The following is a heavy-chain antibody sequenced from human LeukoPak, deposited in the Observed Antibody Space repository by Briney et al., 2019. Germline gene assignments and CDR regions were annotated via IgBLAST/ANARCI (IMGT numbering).Heavy chain of an antibody. CDR1: GFSFNNFG. CDR2: ISGTGGST. V-gene: IGHV3-23*01. Sequence: GGSLRLSCVASGFSFNNFGMSWVRQAPGRGLEWVSSISGTGGSTHYADSVKGRFTISRDNSKNTLYLQMNSLRAGDTAVYYCAKSSYYDSSGFYREYYFDYWGQGTLVPVSS. D-gene: IGHD3-22*01. J-gene: IGHJ4*02. CDR3: AKSSYYDSSGFYREYYFDY.